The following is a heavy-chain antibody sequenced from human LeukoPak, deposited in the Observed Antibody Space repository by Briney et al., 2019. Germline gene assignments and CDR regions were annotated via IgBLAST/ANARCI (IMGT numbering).Heavy chain of an antibody. V-gene: IGHV3-7*01. CDR3: AREYSGSYFDY. J-gene: IGHJ4*02. D-gene: IGHD1-26*01. Sequence: PGGSLRLSCAASGFTFSTYWMSWVRQAAGKGLEWVANIKQDGSEEYYVDSVKGRFTISRDNAKNSLYLQMNSLRAEDTAVYYCAREYSGSYFDYWGQGILVTVSS. CDR1: GFTFSTYW. CDR2: IKQDGSEE.